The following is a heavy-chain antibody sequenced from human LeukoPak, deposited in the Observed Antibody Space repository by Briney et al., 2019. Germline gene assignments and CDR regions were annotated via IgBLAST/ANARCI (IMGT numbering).Heavy chain of an antibody. Sequence: SETLSLTCTVSGGSFSTYYWSWIRQPPGKGLEWIGYIYYSGSTNYNASLKSRVTISVDTSKNQFSLKLSSVTAADTAVYYCARGEWGIGLFFDYWGQGTLVTVSS. D-gene: IGHD3-16*01. CDR2: IYYSGST. CDR3: ARGEWGIGLFFDY. V-gene: IGHV4-59*01. J-gene: IGHJ4*02. CDR1: GGSFSTYY.